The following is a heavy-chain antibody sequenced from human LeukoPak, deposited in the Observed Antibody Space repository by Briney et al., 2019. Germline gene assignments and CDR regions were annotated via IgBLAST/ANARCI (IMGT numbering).Heavy chain of an antibody. Sequence: GGSLRLSCAASGFTFSSYGMHWVRQAPGKGLEWVAVIWYDGSNKYYADSVKGRFTISRDNSKNTLYLQMNSLRAEDTAMYYCAKDGETYYDTYYFDYWGQGTLVTVSS. J-gene: IGHJ4*02. CDR2: IWYDGSNK. CDR3: AKDGETYYDTYYFDY. V-gene: IGHV3-33*06. D-gene: IGHD3-3*01. CDR1: GFTFSSYG.